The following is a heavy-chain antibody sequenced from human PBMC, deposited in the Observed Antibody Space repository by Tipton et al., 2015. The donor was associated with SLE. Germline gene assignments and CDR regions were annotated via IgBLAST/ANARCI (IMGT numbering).Heavy chain of an antibody. CDR2: IYYSGST. CDR3: ARHDGQWDAFDI. CDR1: GGSISSYY. V-gene: IGHV4-59*08. J-gene: IGHJ3*02. D-gene: IGHD6-19*01. Sequence: TLSLTCTVSGGSISSYYWSWIRQPPGKGLEWIGYIYYSGSTNYNPSLKSRATILVDTSKNQFSLKLSSVTAADTAVYYCARHDGQWDAFDIWGQGTVVTVPS.